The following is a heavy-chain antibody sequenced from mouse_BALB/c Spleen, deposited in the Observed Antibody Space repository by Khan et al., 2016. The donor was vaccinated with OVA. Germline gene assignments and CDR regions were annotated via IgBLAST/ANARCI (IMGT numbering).Heavy chain of an antibody. J-gene: IGHJ3*01. D-gene: IGHD2-14*01. Sequence: EVELVESGGGLVKPGGSLKLSCAASGFTFSDYYMYWVRQTPEKRLEWVAPISDGGSYTYFPDSVEGRFTISRDNAKNNLYLQLISLKSEDTAMYYCTRGGYGAVGYWGQGTLVTVSA. CDR3: TRGGYGAVGY. V-gene: IGHV5-4*02. CDR2: ISDGGSYT. CDR1: GFTFSDYY.